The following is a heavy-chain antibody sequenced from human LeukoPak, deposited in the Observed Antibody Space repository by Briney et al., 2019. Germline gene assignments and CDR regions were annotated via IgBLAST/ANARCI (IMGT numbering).Heavy chain of an antibody. V-gene: IGHV3-23*01. Sequence: GGSLRLSCAASGFTFSSYEMHWVRQAPGKGLEWVSAISGSGDRAFYADSVKGRLTISRDNSKNTLYLQLNTVRAEDTALYYCARGGTNYYYMDVWGNGTTVTVSS. CDR3: ARGGTNYYYMDV. D-gene: IGHD3-10*01. CDR2: ISGSGDRA. J-gene: IGHJ6*03. CDR1: GFTFSSYE.